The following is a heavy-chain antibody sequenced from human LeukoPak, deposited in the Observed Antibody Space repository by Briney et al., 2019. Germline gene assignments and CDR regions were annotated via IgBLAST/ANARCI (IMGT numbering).Heavy chain of an antibody. V-gene: IGHV3-23*01. Sequence: GGSLRLSCAASGFTFSSYAMSWVRQAPGKGLEWVSAISGSGGSTYYADSVKGRFTISRDNSKNTLYLQMNSLRAEDTAVYYCARGVGYSYGSAFDYWGQGTLVTVSS. D-gene: IGHD5-18*01. CDR1: GFTFSSYA. CDR3: ARGVGYSYGSAFDY. J-gene: IGHJ4*02. CDR2: ISGSGGST.